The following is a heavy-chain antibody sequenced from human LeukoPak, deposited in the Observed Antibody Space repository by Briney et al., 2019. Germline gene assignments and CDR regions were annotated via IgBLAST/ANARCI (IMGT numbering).Heavy chain of an antibody. CDR2: IKRDGSSP. CDR1: GFTFSSYW. Sequence: GGSLRLSCAASGFTFSSYWMHWIRHAPGEGLVLVSRIKRDGSSPAYADSVKGRFTISRDNAKNTLYLQMNSLRAEDTAVYYCAELGITMIGGVWGKGTTVTISS. V-gene: IGHV3-74*01. D-gene: IGHD3-10*02. CDR3: AELGITMIGGV. J-gene: IGHJ6*04.